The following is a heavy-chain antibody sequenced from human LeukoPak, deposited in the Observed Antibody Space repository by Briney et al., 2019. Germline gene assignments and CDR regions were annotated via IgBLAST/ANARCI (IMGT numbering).Heavy chain of an antibody. D-gene: IGHD2/OR15-2a*01. CDR3: AKGDSTSCCRGEVS. CDR1: GFTFSSYA. V-gene: IGHV3-23*01. CDR2: IGGSGDNR. Sequence: PGGSLRLSCAASGFTFSSYALSWVRQAPGKGLEWVSVIGGSGDNRYYAESVKGRFTISRDNSMNTLYLQMNSLRAEDTAVYYCAKGDSTSCCRGEVSWGQGTLVTVSS. J-gene: IGHJ5*02.